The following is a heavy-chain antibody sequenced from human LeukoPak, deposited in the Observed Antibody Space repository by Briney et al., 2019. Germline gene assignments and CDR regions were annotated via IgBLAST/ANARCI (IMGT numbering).Heavy chain of an antibody. Sequence: GGSLRLSCAASGFTFSSYEMNWVRQAPGKGLEWVSYISSSGSTIYYADSVKGRFTISRDNSKNTLYLQMNSLRAEDTAVYYCAKSFHVAYGDYLFWGQGTLVTVSS. CDR1: GFTFSSYE. CDR2: ISSSGSTI. D-gene: IGHD4-17*01. V-gene: IGHV3-48*03. CDR3: AKSFHVAYGDYLF. J-gene: IGHJ4*02.